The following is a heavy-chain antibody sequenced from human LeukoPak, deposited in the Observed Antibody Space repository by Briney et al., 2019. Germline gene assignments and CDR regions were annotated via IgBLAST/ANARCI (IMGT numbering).Heavy chain of an antibody. Sequence: SETLSLTCTVSGGSISSYYWSWIRQPPGKGLEWIGSIYYSGSTYYNPSLKSRVTISVDTSKNQFSLKLSSVTAADTAVYYCARHPIAAAGIIKAYWYFDLWGRGTLVTVSS. J-gene: IGHJ2*01. CDR2: IYYSGST. CDR3: ARHPIAAAGIIKAYWYFDL. D-gene: IGHD6-13*01. CDR1: GGSISSYY. V-gene: IGHV4-39*01.